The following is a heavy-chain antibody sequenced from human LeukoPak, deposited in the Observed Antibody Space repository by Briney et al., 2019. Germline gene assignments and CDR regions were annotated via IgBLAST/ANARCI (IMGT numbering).Heavy chain of an antibody. D-gene: IGHD3-22*01. CDR2: IYYSGST. CDR1: GGSISSGGYY. V-gene: IGHV4-31*03. Sequence: SETLSLTCTVSGGSISSGGYYWSWIRQHPGKGLEGIGYIYYSGSTYYSPSLKSRVTISVDTSKNQFSLKLSSVTAADTAVYYCARVENVIYYDSRAGAFDIWGQGTMVTVSS. CDR3: ARVENVIYYDSRAGAFDI. J-gene: IGHJ3*02.